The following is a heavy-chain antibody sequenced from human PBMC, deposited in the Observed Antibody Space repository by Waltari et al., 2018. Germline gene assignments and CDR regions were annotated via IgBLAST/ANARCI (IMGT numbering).Heavy chain of an antibody. CDR1: GGTFRSYA. CDR3: ARGWPSSLIDY. J-gene: IGHJ4*02. Sequence: QVQLVQSGAEVQKPGSSVKVSCKASGGTFRSYAISWGRQAPGQGLEWMGGIIPIFGTANYAQKFQGRVTITADESTSTAYMELSSLRSEDTAVYYCARGWPSSLIDYWGQGTLVTVSS. V-gene: IGHV1-69*01. CDR2: IIPIFGTA.